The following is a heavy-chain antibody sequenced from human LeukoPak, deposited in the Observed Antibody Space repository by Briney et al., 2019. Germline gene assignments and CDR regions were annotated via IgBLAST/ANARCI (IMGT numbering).Heavy chain of an antibody. J-gene: IGHJ4*02. CDR1: GGSFSGYY. CDR3: GSVYGYTIDY. CDR2: INHSGST. V-gene: IGHV4-34*01. Sequence: SETLSLACAVYGGSFSGYYWSWIRQPPGKGLEWIGEINHSGSTNYNPSLKSRVTISVDTSKNQFSLKLSSVTAADTAVYYCGSVYGYTIDYWGQGTLVTVSS. D-gene: IGHD5-18*01.